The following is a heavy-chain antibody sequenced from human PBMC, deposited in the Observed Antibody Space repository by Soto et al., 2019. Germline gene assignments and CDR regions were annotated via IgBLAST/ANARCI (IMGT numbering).Heavy chain of an antibody. CDR3: GRCRTDSYAMDV. V-gene: IGHV4-34*01. J-gene: IGHJ6*02. CDR2: INHSGST. Sequence: PSETLSLTCAVYGESFSGYYWSWIRQPPGKGLEWIGEINHSGSTNYNPSLKSRVTISVDTSKNQFSLKLSSVTAADTAVYYCGRCRTDSYAMDVWGQGTTVTVSS. D-gene: IGHD1-1*01. CDR1: GESFSGYY.